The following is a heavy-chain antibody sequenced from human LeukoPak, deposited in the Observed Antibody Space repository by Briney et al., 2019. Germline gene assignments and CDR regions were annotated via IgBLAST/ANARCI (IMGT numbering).Heavy chain of an antibody. CDR1: GFTFSSYD. D-gene: IGHD3-22*01. J-gene: IGHJ6*03. CDR2: IGAAGDT. Sequence: GGSLRLSCAASGFTFSSYDMHWVRQATGKGLEWVSAIGAAGDTYYPGSVKGRFTISRENAKNSLYLQMNSLRDGDTAVYYCARGDSNYYYMDVWGKGTTVTVSS. CDR3: ARGDSNYYYMDV. V-gene: IGHV3-13*01.